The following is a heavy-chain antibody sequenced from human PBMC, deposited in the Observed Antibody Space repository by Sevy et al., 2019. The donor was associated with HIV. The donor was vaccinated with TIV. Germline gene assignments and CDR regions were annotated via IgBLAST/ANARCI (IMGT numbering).Heavy chain of an antibody. D-gene: IGHD2-15*01. V-gene: IGHV3-21*01. CDR2: INAFSTNI. J-gene: IGHJ4*02. CDR1: GFTFSSYS. Sequence: GGSLRLSCAASGFTFSSYSMSWVRQAPGKGLEWVSTINAFSTNIYYVDSVKGRFTISRDNAENSLYLQMNSVRAEDTAVYYCARDLFSGGNAVYGYWGQGTLVTVSS. CDR3: ARDLFSGGNAVYGY.